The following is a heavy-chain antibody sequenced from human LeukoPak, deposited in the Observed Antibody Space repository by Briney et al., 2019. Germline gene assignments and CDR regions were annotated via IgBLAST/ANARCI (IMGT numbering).Heavy chain of an antibody. Sequence: ASVKVSCKASGGTFTNNAVSWVRQAPGQGLEWMGWISAYNGNTNYAQKLQGRVTMTTDTSTSTAYMELRSLRSDDTAVYYCARDHIYDILTGWDYYYMDVWGKGTTVTISS. CDR3: ARDHIYDILTGWDYYYMDV. CDR1: GGTFTNNA. CDR2: ISAYNGNT. J-gene: IGHJ6*03. V-gene: IGHV1-18*01. D-gene: IGHD3-9*01.